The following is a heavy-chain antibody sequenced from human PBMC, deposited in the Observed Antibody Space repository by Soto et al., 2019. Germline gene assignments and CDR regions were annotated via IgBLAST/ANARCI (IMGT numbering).Heavy chain of an antibody. CDR1: GGSISSGGYY. V-gene: IGHV4-31*03. CDR3: ASSKDIVVVPAAGRRYSSSWPHAFDI. CDR2: IYYSGST. D-gene: IGHD2-2*01. Sequence: SETLSLTCTVSGGSISSGGYYWSWIRQHPGKGLEWIGYIYYSGSTYYNPSLKSRVTISVDTSKNQFSLKLSSETAADTAVYYCASSKDIVVVPAAGRRYSSSWPHAFDIWGQGTMVTVSS. J-gene: IGHJ3*02.